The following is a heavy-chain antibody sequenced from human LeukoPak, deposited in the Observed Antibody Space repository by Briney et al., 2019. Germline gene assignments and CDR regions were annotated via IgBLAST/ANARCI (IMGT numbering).Heavy chain of an antibody. D-gene: IGHD5-18*01. Sequence: PSETLSLTCTVSGGSISSYYWSWIRQPPGKGLEWIGYIYYSGSTNYNPSLKSRVTISVDTSKNQFSLKLSSVTAADTAVYYCARDGQYSNGSAYFDYWGQGTLVTVSS. CDR2: IYYSGST. CDR3: ARDGQYSNGSAYFDY. CDR1: GGSISSYY. J-gene: IGHJ4*02. V-gene: IGHV4-59*01.